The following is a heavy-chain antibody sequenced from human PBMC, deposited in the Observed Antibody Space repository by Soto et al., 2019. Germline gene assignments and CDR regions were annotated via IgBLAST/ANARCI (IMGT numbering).Heavy chain of an antibody. J-gene: IGHJ6*03. CDR1: GYTFTSYD. CDR2: MNPNSGNT. Sequence: QVQLVQSGAEVKKPGASVKVSCKASGYTFTSYDINWVRQATGQGLEWMGWMNPNSGNTGYAQKFHGRVTMSRNTSISTAYMELSSLRSEDPAVYYCARNPDYYGSGSFPKYSYYYMDVWGKGTTVTASS. CDR3: ARNPDYYGSGSFPKYSYYYMDV. D-gene: IGHD3-10*01. V-gene: IGHV1-8*01.